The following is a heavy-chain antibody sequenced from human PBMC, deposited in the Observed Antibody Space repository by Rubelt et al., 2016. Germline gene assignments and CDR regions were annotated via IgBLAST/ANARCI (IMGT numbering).Heavy chain of an antibody. CDR2: IRSKANSYAT. J-gene: IGHJ4*02. D-gene: IGHD3-10*01. CDR1: GFTFSGSA. Sequence: EVQLVESGGGLVQPGGSLKLSCAASGFTFSGSAMHWVRQASGKGLEWVGRIRSKANSYATAYAASVKGSFTISRDDSKNTAYLQMNSLKTEDTAVYYWTRPRGSGSYYSDWGQGTLVTVSS. V-gene: IGHV3-73*01. CDR3: TRPRGSGSYYSD.